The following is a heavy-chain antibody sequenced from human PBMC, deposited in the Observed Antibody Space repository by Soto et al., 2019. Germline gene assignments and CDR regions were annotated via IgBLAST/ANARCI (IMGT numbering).Heavy chain of an antibody. CDR2: ISSSGSTI. J-gene: IGHJ6*02. CDR3: AGSSGYSYGMDV. V-gene: IGHV3-48*03. CDR1: GFTFSSYE. Sequence: GGSLRLSCAASGFTFSSYEMNWVRQAPGRGLEWVSYISSSGSTIYYADSVKGRFTISRDNAKNSLYLQMNSLRAEDTAVYYCAGSSGYSYGMDVWGQGTTVTVSS. D-gene: IGHD3-22*01.